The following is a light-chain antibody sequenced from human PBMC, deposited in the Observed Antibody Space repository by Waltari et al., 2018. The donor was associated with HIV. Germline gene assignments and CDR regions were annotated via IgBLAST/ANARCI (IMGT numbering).Light chain of an antibody. CDR2: SNN. J-gene: IGLJ3*02. CDR1: SSNIGSNI. V-gene: IGLV1-44*01. CDR3: ASCDDSLNGWV. Sequence: QSVLTQPPSASGTPGQRVTLSCSGSSSNIGSNIVDWYQQLPGTAPQLLIYSNNQRPSGVADLFAGAKAGASASLAIRGLQSEDEADYYCASCDDSLNGWVFGGGTKLTVL.